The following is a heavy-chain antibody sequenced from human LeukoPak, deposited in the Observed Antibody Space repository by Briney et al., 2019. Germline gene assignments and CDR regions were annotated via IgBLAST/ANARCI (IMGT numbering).Heavy chain of an antibody. J-gene: IGHJ4*02. V-gene: IGHV4-59*01. CDR1: GGSISSYY. CDR3: ARSDYGDYVPLHY. D-gene: IGHD4-17*01. Sequence: SETLSLTCTVSGGSISSYYWSWIRQPPGKGLEWIGYIYYSGSTNYNPSLTSRVTISVDTSKNQFSLKLSSVTAADTAVYYCARSDYGDYVPLHYWGQGTLVTVSS. CDR2: IYYSGST.